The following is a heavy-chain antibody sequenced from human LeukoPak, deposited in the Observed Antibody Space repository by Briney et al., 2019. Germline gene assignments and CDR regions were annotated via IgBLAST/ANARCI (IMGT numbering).Heavy chain of an antibody. CDR3: AREEQQLAYYYYYYYMDV. Sequence: PGGSLRLSCAASGFTLSSYSMNWVRQAPGKGLEWVSYISSSSSTIYYADSVKGRFTISRDNAKNSLYLQMNSLRAEDTAVYYCAREEQQLAYYYYYYYMDVWGKGTTVTVSS. CDR2: ISSSSSTI. D-gene: IGHD6-13*01. V-gene: IGHV3-48*01. CDR1: GFTLSSYS. J-gene: IGHJ6*03.